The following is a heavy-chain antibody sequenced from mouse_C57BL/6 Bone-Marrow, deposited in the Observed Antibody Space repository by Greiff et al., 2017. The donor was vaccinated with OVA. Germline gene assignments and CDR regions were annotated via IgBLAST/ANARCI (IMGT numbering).Heavy chain of an antibody. Sequence: EVQLVESGGGLVQPKGSLKLSCAASGFTFNTSAMHWVRQAPGKGLEWVARIRSKSSNYATYYADSVKDRFTISRDDSQSMLYLQMNNLKTEDKAMYYCVRERWLLRAMDYWGQGTSVTVSS. CDR3: VRERWLLRAMDY. J-gene: IGHJ4*01. CDR2: IRSKSSNYAT. CDR1: GFTFNTSA. V-gene: IGHV10-3*01. D-gene: IGHD2-3*01.